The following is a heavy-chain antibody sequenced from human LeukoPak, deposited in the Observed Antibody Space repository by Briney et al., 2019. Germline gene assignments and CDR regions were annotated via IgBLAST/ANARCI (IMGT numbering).Heavy chain of an antibody. J-gene: IGHJ6*02. CDR2: ISYDGNYK. CDR3: ARVGWGANVGATVYYYFGMDV. Sequence: GGSLRLSCAASGFTFSNYGMHWVRQAPGKGLELVAVISYDGNYKSYADSVKGRFSISRDNSKNTLYLQMNSLRAEDTAVYYCARVGWGANVGATVYYYFGMDVWGQGTTVTVSS. CDR1: GFTFSNYG. D-gene: IGHD1-26*01. V-gene: IGHV3-30*03.